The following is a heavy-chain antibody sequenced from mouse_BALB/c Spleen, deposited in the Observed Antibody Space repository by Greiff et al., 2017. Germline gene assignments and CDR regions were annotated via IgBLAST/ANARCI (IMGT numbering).Heavy chain of an antibody. CDR3: ARSWIYYYGSSLYAMDY. Sequence: VKLVESGPGLVQPSQSLSITCTVSGFSLTSSGVHWVRQSPGKGLEWLGVIWSGGSTDYNAAFISRLSISKDNSKSQVFFKMNSLQANDTAIYYCARSWIYYYGSSLYAMDYWGQGTSVTVSA. D-gene: IGHD1-1*01. V-gene: IGHV2-2*02. CDR2: IWSGGST. J-gene: IGHJ4*01. CDR1: GFSLTSSG.